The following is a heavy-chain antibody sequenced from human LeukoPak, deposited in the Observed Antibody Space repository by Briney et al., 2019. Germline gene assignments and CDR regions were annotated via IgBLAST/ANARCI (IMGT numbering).Heavy chain of an antibody. Sequence: GASVKVSCKASGYTFTSYGISWVRQAPGQGLEWMGWISAYNGNTNYAQKLQGRVTMTTDTSTSTAYMEPRSLRSDDTAVYYCAREVLFSDYGTTWFDPWGQGTLVTVSS. V-gene: IGHV1-18*01. D-gene: IGHD4-17*01. CDR1: GYTFTSYG. J-gene: IGHJ5*02. CDR2: ISAYNGNT. CDR3: AREVLFSDYGTTWFDP.